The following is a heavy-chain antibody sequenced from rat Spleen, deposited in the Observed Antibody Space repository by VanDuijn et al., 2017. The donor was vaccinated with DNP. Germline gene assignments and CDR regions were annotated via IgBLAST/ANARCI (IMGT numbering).Heavy chain of an antibody. Sequence: EVQLVESGGGLVQPGRSLKLSCAASGFTFSNYDMAWVRQAPTKGLEWVASISTSGGSTYYRDSVKGRFTVSRDNAKSTLYLQMDSLRSEYTATYDCTTSNWYFDFWRPGTMVTVSS. J-gene: IGHJ1*01. CDR3: TTSNWYFDF. CDR2: ISTSGGST. V-gene: IGHV5-27*01. CDR1: GFTFSNYD.